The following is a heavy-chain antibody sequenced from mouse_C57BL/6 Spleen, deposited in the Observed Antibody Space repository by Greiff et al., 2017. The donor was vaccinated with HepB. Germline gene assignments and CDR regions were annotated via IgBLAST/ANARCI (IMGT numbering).Heavy chain of an antibody. CDR2: IWSGGST. J-gene: IGHJ4*01. V-gene: IGHV2-2*01. CDR1: GFSLTSYG. D-gene: IGHD3-3*01. Sequence: QVQLKQSGPGLVQPSQSLSITCTVSGFSLTSYGVPWVRQSPGKGLEWLGVIWSGGSTDYNAALISRLSIRKDNSKSQVFFKMNSLQAEDKAIYYCARKGRAMDYWGQGTSVTVSS. CDR3: ARKGRAMDY.